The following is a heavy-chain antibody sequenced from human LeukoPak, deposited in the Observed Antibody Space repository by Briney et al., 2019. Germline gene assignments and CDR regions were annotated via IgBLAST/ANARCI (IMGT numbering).Heavy chain of an antibody. CDR3: AKVSYGVLDY. CDR1: GFTFSSYA. Sequence: PGGSLRLSCAASGFTFSSYAMSWVRQTPRKGLEWVSSISSSGGSTYYADAVKGRFAISRDNSKNTLSLQMNSLRAEDTAIYYCAKVSYGVLDYWGQGTLVTVSS. J-gene: IGHJ4*02. D-gene: IGHD4-17*01. V-gene: IGHV3-23*01. CDR2: ISSSGGST.